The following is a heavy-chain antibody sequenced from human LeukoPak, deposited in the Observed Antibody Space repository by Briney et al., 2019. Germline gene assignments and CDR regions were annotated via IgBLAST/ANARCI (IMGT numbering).Heavy chain of an antibody. Sequence: GGSLRLSCAASEFSFSSYSMNWVRQAPGKGLEWVSSISSSSSSWIFYADSVKGRFTISRDNAKNSLFLQMNSLRAEDTAVYYCARDRGNQRGYYYYYMDVWGKGTTVTVPS. V-gene: IGHV3-21*01. CDR2: ISSSSSSWI. CDR1: EFSFSSYS. CDR3: ARDRGNQRGYYYYYMDV. J-gene: IGHJ6*03. D-gene: IGHD1-14*01.